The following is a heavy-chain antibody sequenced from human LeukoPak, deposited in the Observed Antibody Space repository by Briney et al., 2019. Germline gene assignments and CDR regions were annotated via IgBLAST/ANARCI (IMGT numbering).Heavy chain of an antibody. Sequence: PGGSLRLSCAASEFSVGSNYMTWVRQAPGKGLEWIGTMYHSGSTYYNPSLKSRVTISVDTSKNQFSLRLSSVTAADTAVYYCARYDVWGSYRAFDYWGQGTLVTVSS. CDR1: EFSVGSNY. CDR3: ARYDVWGSYRAFDY. CDR2: MYHSGST. V-gene: IGHV4-38-2*01. J-gene: IGHJ4*02. D-gene: IGHD3-16*02.